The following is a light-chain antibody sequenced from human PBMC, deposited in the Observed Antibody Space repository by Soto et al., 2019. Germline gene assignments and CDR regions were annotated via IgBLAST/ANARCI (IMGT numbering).Light chain of an antibody. CDR3: SSYTSSSTPPYV. CDR2: DVS. V-gene: IGLV2-14*01. CDR1: SSDVVGYNY. Sequence: QSVLTQPASVSGSPGQSITISCTGTSSDVVGYNYVSWFQQHPGKAPKLMIYDVSNRPSGVSNRFSGPKSGNTASLTISGLQAEDEADYYCSSYTSSSTPPYVFGTGTKVTVL. J-gene: IGLJ1*01.